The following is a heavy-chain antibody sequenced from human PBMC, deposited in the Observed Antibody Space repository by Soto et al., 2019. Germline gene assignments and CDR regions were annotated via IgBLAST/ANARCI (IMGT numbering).Heavy chain of an antibody. J-gene: IGHJ6*02. V-gene: IGHV3-48*01. CDR2: IGIGSSTK. Sequence: PGGSLRLSCAASGFTFSSYWMHWVRQAPGKGLEWVSYIGIGSSTKYYADSVKGRFTISRDNAKNSLYLQMNSLRAEDTAVYYCARDPNIVLVPAALRSYYYYYGMDVWGQGTTVTVSS. CDR1: GFTFSSYW. D-gene: IGHD2-2*01. CDR3: ARDPNIVLVPAALRSYYYYYGMDV.